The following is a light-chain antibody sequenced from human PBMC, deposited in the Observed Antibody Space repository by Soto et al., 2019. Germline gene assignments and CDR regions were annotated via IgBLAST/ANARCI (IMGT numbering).Light chain of an antibody. CDR3: QLYNNLPS. J-gene: IGKJ5*01. V-gene: IGKV3-15*01. Sequence: EVVMTQSPATLSVSPGERATLSCRASQTVSRNLAWYQQRPGQAPRLLIYDISNRATGVPARFSGSGSETEFTLTIRSLQSEDFAVYFCQLYNNLPSFGQGTRLEIK. CDR2: DIS. CDR1: QTVSRN.